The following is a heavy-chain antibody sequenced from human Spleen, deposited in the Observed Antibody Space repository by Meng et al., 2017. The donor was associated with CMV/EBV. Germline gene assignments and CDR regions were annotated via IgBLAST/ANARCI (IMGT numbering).Heavy chain of an antibody. J-gene: IGHJ4*02. D-gene: IGHD2-2*01. CDR2: TSGSGVNT. CDR1: GFTFSSYA. V-gene: IGHV3-23*01. Sequence: GESLKISCAASGFTFSSYAMSWVRQAPGKGLEWVSATSGSGVNTYYADSVKGRFTISRDNSKNTLYLQMNSLRAEDTAVYYCAKDRIRYQLLSARDYWGQGTLVTVSS. CDR3: AKDRIRYQLLSARDY.